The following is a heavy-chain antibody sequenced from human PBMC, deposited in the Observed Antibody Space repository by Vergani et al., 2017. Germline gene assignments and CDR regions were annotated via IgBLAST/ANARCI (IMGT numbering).Heavy chain of an antibody. D-gene: IGHD2-2*01. CDR2: IYSTGST. CDR3: ARMGCYXEGDAFRIGYFDS. J-gene: IGHJ4*02. Sequence: QVQLQESGPGLVKPSQTLTLTCSVSGDSISSGVYYWNWIRQHPGKGLEWIGYIYSTGSTHHNPSLRRRINMSVDTSKNQFSLKLNSVTAADTAMYYCARMGCYXEGDAFRIGYFDSWGPGILVTVSS. V-gene: IGHV4-31*03. CDR1: GDSISSGVYY.